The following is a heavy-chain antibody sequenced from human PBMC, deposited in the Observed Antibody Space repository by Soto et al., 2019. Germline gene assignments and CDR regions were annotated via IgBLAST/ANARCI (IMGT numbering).Heavy chain of an antibody. D-gene: IGHD1-1*01. J-gene: IGHJ5*02. V-gene: IGHV1-3*01. CDR3: ARKRAPTDPDFGP. CDR2: VNGGDDNT. Sequence: QVQLVQSGAELKKPGASVKISCQASGYTLINYAIYWVRQAPGQGLEWMGWVNGGDDNTRYSQKFPGRLTMTRDVSASTFYVELTSLRFEDTAVYYCARKRAPTDPDFGPWGQGTLVTVSS. CDR1: GYTLINYA.